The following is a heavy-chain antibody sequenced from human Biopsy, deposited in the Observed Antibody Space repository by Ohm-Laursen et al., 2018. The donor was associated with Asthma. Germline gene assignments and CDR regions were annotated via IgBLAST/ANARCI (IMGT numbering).Heavy chain of an antibody. Sequence: SSVKVSCKISGYSLTDLSMHWVRQAPGQGLEWMGGHDHEEGGTVNARRFQGRVTMTEDTSTDTAYMELSSLSSDDTAVYYCASDFPKDYVRYNFQFWGQGTLVTVAS. CDR1: GYSLTDLS. D-gene: IGHD4-17*01. V-gene: IGHV1-24*01. J-gene: IGHJ4*02. CDR3: ASDFPKDYVRYNFQF. CDR2: HDHEEGGT.